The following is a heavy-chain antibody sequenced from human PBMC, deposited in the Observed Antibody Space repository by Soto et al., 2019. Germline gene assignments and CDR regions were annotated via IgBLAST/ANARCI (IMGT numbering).Heavy chain of an antibody. CDR1: GFTFSSYS. D-gene: IGHD5-18*01. Sequence: GGSLRLSCAASGFTFSSYSMNWVRQAPGKGLEWVSSISSSSSYIYYADSVKGRFTISRDNAKNSLYLQMNSLRAEDTAVYYCARDSQTWIQLWRPERDYYYGMDVWGQGTTVTVSS. J-gene: IGHJ6*02. CDR3: ARDSQTWIQLWRPERDYYYGMDV. V-gene: IGHV3-21*01. CDR2: ISSSSSYI.